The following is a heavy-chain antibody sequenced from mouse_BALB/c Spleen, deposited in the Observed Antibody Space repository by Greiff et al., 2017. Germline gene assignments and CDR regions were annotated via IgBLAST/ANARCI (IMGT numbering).Heavy chain of an antibody. CDR3: ASLGGAY. Sequence: EVHLVESGGGLVKPGGSLKLSCAASGFTFSSYAMSWVRQTPEKRLEWVATISSGGSYTYYPDSVKGRFTISRDNAKNTLYLQMSSLRSEDTAMYYCASLGGAYWGQGTLVTVSA. CDR2: ISSGGSYT. D-gene: IGHD3-3*01. V-gene: IGHV5-9-3*01. CDR1: GFTFSSYA. J-gene: IGHJ3*01.